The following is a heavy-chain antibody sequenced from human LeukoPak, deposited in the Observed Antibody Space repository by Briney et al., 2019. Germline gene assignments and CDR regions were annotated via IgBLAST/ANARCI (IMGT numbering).Heavy chain of an antibody. D-gene: IGHD3-10*01. CDR3: ARSMVRGVIPYNWFDP. V-gene: IGHV5-10-1*01. CDR1: GYSFTSYW. CDR2: IDPSDSYT. J-gene: IGHJ5*02. Sequence: GESLKISCKGSGYSFTSYWISWVRQMPGKGLEWMGRIDPSDSYTNYSPFFQGHVTISADKSISTAYLQWSSLKASDTAMYYCARSMVRGVIPYNWFDPWGQGTLVTVSS.